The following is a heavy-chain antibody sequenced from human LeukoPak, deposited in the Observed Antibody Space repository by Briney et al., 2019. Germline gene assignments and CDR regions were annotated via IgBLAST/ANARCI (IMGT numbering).Heavy chain of an antibody. CDR2: IYYSGST. J-gene: IGHJ6*02. D-gene: IGHD5-24*01. V-gene: IGHV4-59*01. Sequence: SETLSLTCTVSGGSISSYYWSWIRQPPGKGLEWIGYIYYSGSTNYNPSLKSRVTISVDTSKNQFSLKLSSVTAADTAVYYCARCGYNCYGMDVWGQGTTVTVPS. CDR1: GGSISSYY. CDR3: ARCGYNCYGMDV.